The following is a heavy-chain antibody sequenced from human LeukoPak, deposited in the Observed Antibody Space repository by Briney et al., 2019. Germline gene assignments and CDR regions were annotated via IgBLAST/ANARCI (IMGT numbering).Heavy chain of an antibody. CDR2: IYHSGST. CDR1: GGSISSGGYY. V-gene: IGHV4-30-2*01. CDR3: ARDQGSGSYWYDAFDI. D-gene: IGHD3-10*01. J-gene: IGHJ3*02. Sequence: PSETLSLTCTVSGGSISSGGYYWSWIRQPPGKGLEWIGYIYHSGSTYYNPSLKSRVTISVDRSKNQFSLKLSSVTAADTAVYYCARDQGSGSYWYDAFDIWGQGTMVTVSS.